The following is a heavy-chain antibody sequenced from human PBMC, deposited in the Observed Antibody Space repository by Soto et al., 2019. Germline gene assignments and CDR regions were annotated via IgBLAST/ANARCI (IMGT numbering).Heavy chain of an antibody. CDR2: IIPIFGTA. V-gene: IGHV1-69*13. Sequence: ASVKVSCKASGGTFSSYAISWVRQAPGQGLEWMGGIIPIFGTANYAQKFQGRVTITADESTSTAYMELSSLRSEDTAVYYCARGPEITYYYDSSGYYAWYFDYWGQGTLVTVSS. CDR3: ARGPEITYYYDSSGYYAWYFDY. J-gene: IGHJ4*02. CDR1: GGTFSSYA. D-gene: IGHD3-22*01.